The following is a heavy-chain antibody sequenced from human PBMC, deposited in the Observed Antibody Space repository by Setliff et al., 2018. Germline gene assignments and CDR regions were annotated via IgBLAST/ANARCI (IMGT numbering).Heavy chain of an antibody. CDR1: GYTFTSYY. Sequence: GASVKVSCKASGYTFTSYYIHWVRQAPGQGLEWMGIINPSGGSTSYAQKFQGRVTMTTDTSTSTVYMDMSSLRSEDTAVYYCARAPGYGSGSYYKYGMDVWGQGTTVTVSS. CDR2: INPSGGST. CDR3: ARAPGYGSGSYYKYGMDV. D-gene: IGHD3-10*01. V-gene: IGHV1-46*01. J-gene: IGHJ6*02.